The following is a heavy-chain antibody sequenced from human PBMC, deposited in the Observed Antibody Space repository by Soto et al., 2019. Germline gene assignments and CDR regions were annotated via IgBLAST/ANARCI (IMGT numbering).Heavy chain of an antibody. CDR3: ASGLVGATHYYYYYGMDV. D-gene: IGHD1-26*01. J-gene: IGHJ6*02. Sequence: QVQLVQSGAEVKKPGSSVKVSCKASGGTFSSYAISWVRQAPGQGLEWMGGIIPIFGTANYAQKFQGRVTITADESTSTAYMELSSLRSEDTAVYYCASGLVGATHYYYYYGMDVWGQGTTVTVSS. CDR1: GGTFSSYA. V-gene: IGHV1-69*01. CDR2: IIPIFGTA.